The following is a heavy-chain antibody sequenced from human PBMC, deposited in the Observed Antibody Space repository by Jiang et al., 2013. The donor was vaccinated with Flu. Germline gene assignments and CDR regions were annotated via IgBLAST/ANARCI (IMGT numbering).Heavy chain of an antibody. V-gene: IGHV1-46*01. J-gene: IGHJ3*02. CDR3: ATERGSFDI. Sequence: YAQNFQDRITMTRDTSTSTVYMDLSSLRSEDTAIYYCATERGSFDIWGQGTMVTVSS.